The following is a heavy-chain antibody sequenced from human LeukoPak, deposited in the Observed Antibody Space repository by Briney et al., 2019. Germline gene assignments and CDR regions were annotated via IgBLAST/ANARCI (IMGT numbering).Heavy chain of an antibody. J-gene: IGHJ4*02. CDR2: ISSSGSTI. V-gene: IGHV3-11*04. D-gene: IGHD3-3*01. CDR3: ARDFPGSGSISPPFDY. Sequence: GGSLRLSCAASGFTFSDYYMSWIRQAPGKRLEWVSYISSSGSTIYYADSVKGRFTISRDNAKNSLYLQMNSLRAEDTAVYYCARDFPGSGSISPPFDYWGQGTLVTVSS. CDR1: GFTFSDYY.